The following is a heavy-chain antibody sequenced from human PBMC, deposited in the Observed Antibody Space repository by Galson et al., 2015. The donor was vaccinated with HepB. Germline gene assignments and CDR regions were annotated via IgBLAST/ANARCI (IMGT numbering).Heavy chain of an antibody. Sequence: SLRLSCAASGFTVSSNYMSWVRQAPGKGLEWVSVIYSGGSTYYADSVKGRFTISRDNSKNTLYLQMNSLRAEDTAVYYCARDFRLRSGYYFDYWGQGALVTVSS. CDR1: GFTVSSNY. V-gene: IGHV3-66*01. CDR2: IYSGGST. D-gene: IGHD3-22*01. J-gene: IGHJ4*02. CDR3: ARDFRLRSGYYFDY.